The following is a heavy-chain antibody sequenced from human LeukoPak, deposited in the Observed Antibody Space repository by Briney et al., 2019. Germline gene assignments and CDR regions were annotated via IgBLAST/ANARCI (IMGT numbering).Heavy chain of an antibody. Sequence: SETLSLTCTVSGGSIRSSYYYWGWFRQPPGKGLEWIGQINHSGSTNYNPSLKSRVTISVDTSKNQFSLKLSSVTAADTAVYYCARGTPGVSDYWGQGTLVTVSS. J-gene: IGHJ4*02. V-gene: IGHV4-39*07. D-gene: IGHD7-27*01. CDR2: INHSGST. CDR3: ARGTPGVSDY. CDR1: GGSIRSSYYY.